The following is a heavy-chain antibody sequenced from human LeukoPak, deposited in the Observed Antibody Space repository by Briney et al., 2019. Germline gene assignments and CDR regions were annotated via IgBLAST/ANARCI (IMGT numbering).Heavy chain of an antibody. CDR2: INQNSGGT. V-gene: IGHV1-2*02. D-gene: IGHD1-26*01. CDR3: ATASGSYYVYYFDY. Sequence: ASVKVSCKASGYTFTNYYMYWVRQTPGQGLEWMGWINQNSGGTYYAQKFQGRVTMTRDTSISTAYMELRSLRSDDTAIYYCATASGSYYVYYFDYWGQGTLVTVSS. CDR1: GYTFTNYY. J-gene: IGHJ4*02.